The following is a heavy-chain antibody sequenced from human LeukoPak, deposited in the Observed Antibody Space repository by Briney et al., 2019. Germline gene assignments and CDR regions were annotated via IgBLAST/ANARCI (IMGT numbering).Heavy chain of an antibody. J-gene: IGHJ4*02. Sequence: PGGSLRLSCAASGFTFDSYAMSWVRQAPGKGLEWVSAISSTGAGTYYADSVKGRFTISRDNAKNSLYLQMNSLRAEDTAVYCCARADYGDCIDYWGQGTLVTVSS. CDR2: ISSTGAGT. V-gene: IGHV3-23*01. CDR1: GFTFDSYA. CDR3: ARADYGDCIDY. D-gene: IGHD4-17*01.